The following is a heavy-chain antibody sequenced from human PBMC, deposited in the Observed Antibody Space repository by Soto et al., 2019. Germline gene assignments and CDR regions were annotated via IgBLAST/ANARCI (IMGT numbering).Heavy chain of an antibody. CDR3: ARVGQLAYFDY. CDR2: IYYSGST. J-gene: IGHJ4*02. V-gene: IGHV4-59*01. D-gene: IGHD6-13*01. CDR1: GGSISSYY. Sequence: SETLSLTCTVSGGSISSYYWSWIRQPPGKGLEWIGYIYYSGSTNYNPSLKSRVTISVDTSKNQFSLKLSSVTAADTAVYYCARVGQLAYFDYWGQGTLVTVYS.